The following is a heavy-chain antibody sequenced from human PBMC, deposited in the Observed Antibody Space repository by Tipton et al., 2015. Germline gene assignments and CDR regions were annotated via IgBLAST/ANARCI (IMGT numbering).Heavy chain of an antibody. CDR3: ARVRREFGVLLFDY. Sequence: LRLSCTVSGDSVSTISSFWSWVRQPPGKGLEWMGYIYYRGATKYNPFFKSRLTISIDTSKDQFSLNLSSVTTADTAVYYCARVRREFGVLLFDYWGPGALVTVSS. V-gene: IGHV4-61*01. CDR1: GDSVSTISSF. D-gene: IGHD2-8*01. J-gene: IGHJ4*02. CDR2: IYYRGAT.